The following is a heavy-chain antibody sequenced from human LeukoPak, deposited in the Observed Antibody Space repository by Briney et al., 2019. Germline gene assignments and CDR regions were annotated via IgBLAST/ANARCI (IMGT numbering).Heavy chain of an antibody. V-gene: IGHV4-34*01. D-gene: IGHD5-12*01. CDR1: GGSFSGYY. Sequence: SETLSLTCAVYGGSFSGYYWSWIRQPPGKGLEWIGEINHSGSTNYNPSLKSRVTISVDTSKNQFSLKLSSVTAADTAVYYCARRLVFDYWGQGTLVTVSS. CDR3: ARRLVFDY. J-gene: IGHJ4*02. CDR2: INHSGST.